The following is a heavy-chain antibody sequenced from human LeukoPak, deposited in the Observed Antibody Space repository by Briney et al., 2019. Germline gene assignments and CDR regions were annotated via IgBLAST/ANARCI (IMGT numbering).Heavy chain of an antibody. Sequence: GGSLRLSCSASGFNFCSYAMHWVRQAPGKGLEYVSAISSKGGSTYYAESVKGRFTIPRHNSKNTLYLQMSSLRAEDTAVYYCARVRGEEVRGVIKDYYYYGMDVWGQGTTVTVSS. V-gene: IGHV3-64D*06. CDR3: ARVRGEEVRGVIKDYYYYGMDV. D-gene: IGHD3-10*01. CDR2: ISSKGGST. J-gene: IGHJ6*02. CDR1: GFNFCSYA.